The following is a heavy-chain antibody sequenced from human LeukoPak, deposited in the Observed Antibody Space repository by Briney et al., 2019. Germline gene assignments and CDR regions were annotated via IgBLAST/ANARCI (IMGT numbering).Heavy chain of an antibody. CDR3: AGDYKGNLAFDI. Sequence: GVSLRLSCAASVFSFSHCRMNWVPQAPVKGLEWVSSISSSSTYIYYADSLEGRFTISRDNVRNSLYLQMNSLRAEDTAVYYCAGDYKGNLAFDIWGQGTMVTVSS. D-gene: IGHD5-24*01. CDR1: VFSFSHCR. J-gene: IGHJ3*02. CDR2: ISSSSTYI. V-gene: IGHV3-21*01.